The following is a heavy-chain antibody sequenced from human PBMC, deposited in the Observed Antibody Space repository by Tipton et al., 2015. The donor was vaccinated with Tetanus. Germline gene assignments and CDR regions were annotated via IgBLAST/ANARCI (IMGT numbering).Heavy chain of an antibody. CDR1: GASFSDYY. CDR2: IYYSGST. CDR3: ARDHGITWGGMGYYYGMDV. V-gene: IGHV4-30-4*01. D-gene: IGHD3-16*01. Sequence: GLVKPSETPSLTCAVYGASFSDYYWSWIRQPPGKGLESIGYIYYSGSTYYNPSLKSRVTISVDTSKNQFSLRLSSVTAADTAVYYCARDHGITWGGMGYYYGMDVWGQGTTVTVSS. J-gene: IGHJ6*02.